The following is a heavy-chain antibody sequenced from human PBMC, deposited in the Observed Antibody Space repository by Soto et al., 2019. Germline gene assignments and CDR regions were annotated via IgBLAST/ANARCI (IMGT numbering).Heavy chain of an antibody. CDR3: ARDPVQGDSSGWYHGGMDV. CDR2: IYYSGST. J-gene: IGHJ6*02. CDR1: GGSISSYY. V-gene: IGHV4-59*01. Sequence: SETLSLTCTVSGGSISSYYWSWIRQPPGKGLEWIGYIYYSGSTNYNPSLKSRVTISVDTSKNQFSLKLSSVTAADTAVYYCARDPVQGDSSGWYHGGMDVWGQGTTVTVSS. D-gene: IGHD6-19*01.